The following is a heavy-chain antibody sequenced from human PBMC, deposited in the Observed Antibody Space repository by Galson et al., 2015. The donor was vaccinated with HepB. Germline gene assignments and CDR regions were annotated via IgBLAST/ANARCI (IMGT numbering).Heavy chain of an antibody. V-gene: IGHV4-39*01. CDR2: IYYSGST. CDR1: GGSISSSSYY. J-gene: IGHJ5*02. Sequence: QVQLQESGPGLVKPSQTLSLTCTVSGGSISSSSYYWGWIRQPPGKGLEWIGSIYYSGSTCYNPSLKSRVTISVDTSKNQFSLKLSSVTAADTAVYYCARQGPRVFRYDSSGYYPRRNWFDPWGQGTLVTVSS. D-gene: IGHD3-22*01. CDR3: ARQGPRVFRYDSSGYYPRRNWFDP.